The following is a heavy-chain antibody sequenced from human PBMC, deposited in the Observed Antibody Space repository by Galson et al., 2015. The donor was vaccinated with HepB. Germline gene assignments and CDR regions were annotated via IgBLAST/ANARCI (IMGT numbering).Heavy chain of an antibody. D-gene: IGHD2-15*01. CDR2: ITGSGGST. V-gene: IGHV3-23*01. CDR3: AKVPNFYCSGGNCYFDY. CDR1: GFTFSSYA. J-gene: IGHJ4*02. Sequence: SLRLSCAASGFTFSSYAMGWVRQAPGKGLEWVSGITGSGGSTYYADSVKGRLTISRDNSKNTLYLQMNSLRAEDTAIYYCAKVPNFYCSGGNCYFDYWGQGTLVTVSS.